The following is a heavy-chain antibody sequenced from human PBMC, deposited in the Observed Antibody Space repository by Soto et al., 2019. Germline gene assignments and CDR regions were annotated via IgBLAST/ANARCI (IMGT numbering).Heavy chain of an antibody. V-gene: IGHV3-15*01. Sequence: GSLRVSFASSGFTFSNAWLGWVGQAPGKGLEWVGRIKSKTDGGTTDYAAPVKGRFTISRDDLKNTLYLQMNSLKTEDTAVYYCSGGATHFEYWGQGTLVTVSS. J-gene: IGHJ4*02. CDR3: SGGATHFEY. CDR1: GFTFSNAW. D-gene: IGHD1-26*01. CDR2: IKSKTDGGTT.